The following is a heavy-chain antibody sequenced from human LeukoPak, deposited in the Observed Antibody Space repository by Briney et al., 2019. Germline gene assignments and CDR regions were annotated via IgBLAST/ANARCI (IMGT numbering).Heavy chain of an antibody. V-gene: IGHV3-11*06. J-gene: IGHJ2*01. D-gene: IGHD4-17*01. CDR2: ISSSSSYT. Sequence: PGGSLRLSCAAFGFTFSDYYMSWIRQAPGKGLEWVSYISSSSSYTNYADSVKGRFTISRDNAKNSLYLQMNSLRAEDTAVYYCASGGTTVTTDWYFDLWGRGTLVTVSS. CDR3: ASGGTTVTTDWYFDL. CDR1: GFTFSDYY.